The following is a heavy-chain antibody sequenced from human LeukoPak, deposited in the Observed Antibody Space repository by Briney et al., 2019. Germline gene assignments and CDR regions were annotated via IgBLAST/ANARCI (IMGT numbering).Heavy chain of an antibody. CDR1: GFTLSSYG. D-gene: IGHD3-3*01. CDR2: IRYDGSNK. J-gene: IGHJ6*03. CDR3: ASPSGYSRSYYYYMDV. Sequence: PGGSLRLSCAASGFTLSSYGMHWVRQAPGKGLEWVAFIRYDGSNKYYADSVKGRFTISRDNSKNSLYLQMNSPRAEDTAVYYCASPSGYSRSYYYYMDVWGKGTTVTVSS. V-gene: IGHV3-30*02.